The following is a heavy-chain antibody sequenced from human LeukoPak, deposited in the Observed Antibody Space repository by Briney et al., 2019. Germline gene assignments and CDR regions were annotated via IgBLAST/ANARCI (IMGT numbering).Heavy chain of an antibody. CDR1: EYIFTTYW. V-gene: IGHV5-10-1*01. CDR3: ARSRGSGWYDY. Sequence: GESLKISCKGSEYIFTTYWITWVRQMPGKGLEWMGRIDPSDSYTNYSPSFQGHVTISADKSIITAYLQWSSLKASDTAMYYCARSRGSGWYDYWGQGTLVAVSS. CDR2: IDPSDSYT. J-gene: IGHJ4*02. D-gene: IGHD6-19*01.